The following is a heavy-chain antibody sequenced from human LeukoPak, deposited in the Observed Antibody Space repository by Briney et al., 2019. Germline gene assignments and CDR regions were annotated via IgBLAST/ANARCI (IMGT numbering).Heavy chain of an antibody. J-gene: IGHJ4*02. CDR1: GGSISSTNW. V-gene: IGHV4-4*02. CDR3: SRESGAFCPFGY. Sequence: SETLSLTCGVSGGSISSTNWWSWVRQPPGQGLEWIGEISLTGRTNYNPSLNGRVTMSLDESRNHLSLSLTSVTAADTAIYCSRESGAFCPFGYWGQGTLVIVPP. D-gene: IGHD1-26*01. CDR2: ISLTGRT.